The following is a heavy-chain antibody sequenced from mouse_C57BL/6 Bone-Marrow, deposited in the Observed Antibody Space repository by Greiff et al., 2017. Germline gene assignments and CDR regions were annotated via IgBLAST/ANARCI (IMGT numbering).Heavy chain of an antibody. Sequence: QVQLQQPGAELVKPGASVKVSCKASGYTFTSYWMHWVKQRPGQGLEWIGRIHPSDSDTNYNQKFKGKATLTVDKSSSTAYMQLSSLTSEDSAVYYCAMGTTVVAFYYYAMDYWGQGTSVTVSS. CDR1: GYTFTSYW. J-gene: IGHJ4*01. CDR2: IHPSDSDT. D-gene: IGHD1-1*01. V-gene: IGHV1-74*01. CDR3: AMGTTVVAFYYYAMDY.